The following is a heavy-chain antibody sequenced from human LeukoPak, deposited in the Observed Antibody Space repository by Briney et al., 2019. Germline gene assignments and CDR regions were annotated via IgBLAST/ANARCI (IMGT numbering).Heavy chain of an antibody. V-gene: IGHV4-31*03. CDR1: GGSISSGSYY. J-gene: IGHJ3*02. D-gene: IGHD4-17*01. CDR2: IHYSGSS. Sequence: PSQTLSLTCTVSGGSISSGSYYWSWIRQHPGKGLEWIGYIHYSGSSYYNPSLESRMTISVDASKNRFSLNLSSVNAADTAVYYCARIPTGDTFDIWGQGTMVTVSS. CDR3: ARIPTGDTFDI.